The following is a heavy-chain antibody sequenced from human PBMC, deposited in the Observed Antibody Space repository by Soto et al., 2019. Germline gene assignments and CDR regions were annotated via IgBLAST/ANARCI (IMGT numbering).Heavy chain of an antibody. D-gene: IGHD6-6*01. V-gene: IGHV1-46*01. CDR2: INPSGGST. J-gene: IGHJ6*02. Sequence: GASVKASCKASGYTITSYYMHCVRQAPEQGLEWMGIINPSGGSTSYAQKFQGRVTITADESTSTAYMELSSLRSEDTAVYYCARDLRWSEPARDYYGMDVWGQGTTVTVSS. CDR3: ARDLRWSEPARDYYGMDV. CDR1: GYTITSYY.